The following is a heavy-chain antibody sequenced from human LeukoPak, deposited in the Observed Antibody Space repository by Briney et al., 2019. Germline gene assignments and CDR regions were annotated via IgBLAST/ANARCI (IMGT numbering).Heavy chain of an antibody. Sequence: GGSLRLSCAASGFTFSSYGLHWVRQAPDKGLEWVTFISYDGSNKFYGDSVKGRFTISRDNSKNTLYLQMNSLRTEDTAVYYCAKDLFYYDKGGFDYWGQGTLVTVSS. D-gene: IGHD3-22*01. CDR1: GFTFSSYG. CDR2: ISYDGSNK. J-gene: IGHJ4*02. CDR3: AKDLFYYDKGGFDY. V-gene: IGHV3-30*18.